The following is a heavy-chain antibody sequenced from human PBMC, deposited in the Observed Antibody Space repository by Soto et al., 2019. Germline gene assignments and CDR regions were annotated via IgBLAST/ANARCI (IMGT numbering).Heavy chain of an antibody. V-gene: IGHV4-30-4*01. Sequence: QVQLQESGPGLVKPSQTLSLTCTVSGGSISSGDYYWSWIRQPPGKGLEWIGYTYYSGSTFYNPSRKSRVPISVYTTKDKFSLKLSSVPAADTAVYYCARERPVGASRDSWGQGTLFTVAS. J-gene: IGHJ5*01. CDR1: GGSISSGDYY. D-gene: IGHD6-6*01. CDR2: TYYSGST. CDR3: ARERPVGASRDS.